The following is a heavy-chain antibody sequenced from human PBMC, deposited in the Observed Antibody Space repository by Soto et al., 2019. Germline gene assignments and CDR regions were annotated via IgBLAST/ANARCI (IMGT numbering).Heavy chain of an antibody. J-gene: IGHJ4*02. CDR3: ASSRGSYDTVIFGY. V-gene: IGHV1-69*02. D-gene: IGHD1-26*01. CDR1: GGTFSSYT. CDR2: IIPILGIA. Sequence: QVQLVQSGAEVKKPGSSVKVSCKASGGTFSSYTISWVRQAPGQGLEWMGMIIPILGIATYAQKVQGRVTITADKSTSTAYMELSSLRSEDTALYYCASSRGSYDTVIFGYWGQGTLVTVSS.